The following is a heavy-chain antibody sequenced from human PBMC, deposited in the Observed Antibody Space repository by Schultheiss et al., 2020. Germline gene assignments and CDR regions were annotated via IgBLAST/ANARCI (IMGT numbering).Heavy chain of an antibody. CDR3: ARESRFLEWLSIAPIFYYYYYMDV. CDR1: GGSFSGYY. J-gene: IGHJ6*03. D-gene: IGHD3-3*01. V-gene: IGHV4-34*01. Sequence: SETLSLTCAVYGGSFSGYYWSWVRQPPGEGLEWIGSIHHSGSINYNPSLKSRVTISVDTSKNQFSLKLSSVTAEDTAVYYCARESRFLEWLSIAPIFYYYYYMDVWGKGTTVTVSS. CDR2: IHHSGSI.